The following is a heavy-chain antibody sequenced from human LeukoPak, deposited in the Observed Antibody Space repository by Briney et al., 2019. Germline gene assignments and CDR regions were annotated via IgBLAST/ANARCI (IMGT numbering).Heavy chain of an antibody. CDR1: DVSITNYD. CDR3: ATGYGDFRVEGRYFYS. Sequence: SETLSLTCTVSDVSITNYDWSWVRQPPGKGLESIGHVHYSGTTNYNPSLRSRVTISIDTSKKHFFLKLKSVTAADTAVYYCATGYGDFRVEGRYFYSWGQGTLVTVSS. V-gene: IGHV4-59*01. CDR2: VHYSGTT. D-gene: IGHD4-17*01. J-gene: IGHJ4*02.